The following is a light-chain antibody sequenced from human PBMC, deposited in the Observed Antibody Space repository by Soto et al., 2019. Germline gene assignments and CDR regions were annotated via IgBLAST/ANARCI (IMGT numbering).Light chain of an antibody. V-gene: IGKV3-20*01. Sequence: EIVLTQSPGTLSLSPGERATLSCRASQSVSNNYLAWHQQKPGQAPRLLIYGASIRATGIPDRFSGSGSGTDFTLTISRLEPEDFAVYYCQQYGSSPRAFGQGTKVDIK. CDR1: QSVSNNY. CDR2: GAS. CDR3: QQYGSSPRA. J-gene: IGKJ1*01.